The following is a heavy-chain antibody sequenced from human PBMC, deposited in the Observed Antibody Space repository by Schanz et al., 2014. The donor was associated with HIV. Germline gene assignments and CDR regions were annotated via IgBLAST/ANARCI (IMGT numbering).Heavy chain of an antibody. D-gene: IGHD3-22*01. CDR3: AREDHYDDGTYYQGAFDI. J-gene: IGHJ3*02. CDR2: ISLSSGTK. Sequence: EVHLVESGGDLVQPGGSLRLSCAASGFTFSSYSMNWVRQAPGKGLEWIAHISLSSGTKYNADSVKGRFTISRDNAKASVYLQMNSLRDEDTAVYYCAREDHYDDGTYYQGAFDIWGQGTMVTVS. CDR1: GFTFSSYS. V-gene: IGHV3-48*02.